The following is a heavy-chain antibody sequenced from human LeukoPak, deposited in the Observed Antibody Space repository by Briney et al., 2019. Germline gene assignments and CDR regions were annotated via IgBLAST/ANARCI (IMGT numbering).Heavy chain of an antibody. D-gene: IGHD2-15*01. CDR3: AMDCSGGSCFDP. J-gene: IGHJ5*02. V-gene: IGHV4-39*01. Sequence: SETLSLTCNVSGGSISSSSYYWGWIRQPPGKGLEWIGSIYYSGSTYYNPSLKSRVTISVDTSKNQFSLKLSSVTAADTAVYYCAMDCSGGSCFDPWGQGTLVTVSS. CDR2: IYYSGST. CDR1: GGSISSSSYY.